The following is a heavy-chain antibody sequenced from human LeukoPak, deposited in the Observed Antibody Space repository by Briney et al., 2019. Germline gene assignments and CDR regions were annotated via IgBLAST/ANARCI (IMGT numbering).Heavy chain of an antibody. D-gene: IGHD3-22*01. Sequence: PGGSLRLSCAASGFTFSSYSMNWVRQAPGKGLEWVSSTSSSSSYIYYADSVKGRFTISRDNAKNTLYLQMNSLRAEDTAVYYCAKDRSYYYDSSGYFDYWGQGTLVTVSS. J-gene: IGHJ4*02. CDR3: AKDRSYYYDSSGYFDY. CDR1: GFTFSSYS. CDR2: TSSSSSYI. V-gene: IGHV3-21*01.